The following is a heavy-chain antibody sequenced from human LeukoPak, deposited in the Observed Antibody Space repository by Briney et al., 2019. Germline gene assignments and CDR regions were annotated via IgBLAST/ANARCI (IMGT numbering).Heavy chain of an antibody. CDR2: MYSRGDT. D-gene: IGHD6-13*01. CDR3: ARDAPQVPAAGVLAS. CDR1: GFTVSDNY. J-gene: IGHJ5*02. Sequence: GGSLRLSCAASGFTVSDNYMSWVRQAPGKGLEWVSVMYSRGDTYYADSVKGRFTFSRDISKNTLYLQMNGLRTVDTAMYYCARDAPQVPAAGVLASWGQGTLVTVSS. V-gene: IGHV3-53*01.